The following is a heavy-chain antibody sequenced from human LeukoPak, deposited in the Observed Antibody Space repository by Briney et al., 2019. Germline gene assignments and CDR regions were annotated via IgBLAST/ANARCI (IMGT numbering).Heavy chain of an antibody. CDR1: GFTFSNYW. V-gene: IGHV3-7*01. CDR2: IKEDGSEK. Sequence: GGSLRLSCAASGFTFSNYWMTWVRQAPGKGLEWMANIKEDGSEKYYVDSVKGRFTISKDNTQNSLYLQMNSLRVEDTAVYYCARDETRRFDYWGQGTLVTVSS. J-gene: IGHJ4*02. CDR3: ARDETRRFDY.